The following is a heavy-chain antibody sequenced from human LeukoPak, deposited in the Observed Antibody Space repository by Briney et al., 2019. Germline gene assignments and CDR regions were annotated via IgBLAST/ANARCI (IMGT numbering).Heavy chain of an antibody. J-gene: IGHJ4*02. Sequence: SQTLSLTGACYGGPFSGYYWSWIRQPPRKGLEGIGEINHSGSTNYNPSPKSRVTISVDTSKNQFSLKLSSVTAADTAVYYCARSTYAEPEALMYEYSSSSPHFDYWGQGTLATVSS. D-gene: IGHD6-6*01. CDR3: ARSTYAEPEALMYEYSSSSPHFDY. CDR1: GGPFSGYY. CDR2: INHSGST. V-gene: IGHV4-34*01.